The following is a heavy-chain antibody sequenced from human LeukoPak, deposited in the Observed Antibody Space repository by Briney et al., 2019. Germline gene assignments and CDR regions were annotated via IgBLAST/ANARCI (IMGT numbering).Heavy chain of an antibody. CDR3: ARDRVTTGFDY. J-gene: IGHJ4*02. CDR2: IYSGGST. V-gene: IGHV3-53*01. CDR1: GFTVSSNY. D-gene: IGHD4-17*01. Sequence: GGSLRLSCAASGFTVSSNYMSWVHQAPGKGLEWVSVIYSGGSTYYADSVKGRFTISRDNSKNTLYLQMNSLRAEDTAVYYCARDRVTTGFDYWGQGTLVTVSS.